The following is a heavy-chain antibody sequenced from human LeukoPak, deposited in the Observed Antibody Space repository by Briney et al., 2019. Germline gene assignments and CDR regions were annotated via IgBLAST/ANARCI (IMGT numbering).Heavy chain of an antibody. J-gene: IGHJ4*02. CDR3: AKDGGYCSSTSCVGFDY. D-gene: IGHD2-2*01. CDR1: GFTFSSYG. V-gene: IGHV3-30*18. Sequence: QAGGSLRLSCAASGFTFSSYGMHWVRQAPGKGLEWVAVISYDGSNRYYADSVKGRFTISRDNSKNTLYLQMNSLRAEDTAVYYCAKDGGYCSSTSCVGFDYWGQGTLVTVSS. CDR2: ISYDGSNR.